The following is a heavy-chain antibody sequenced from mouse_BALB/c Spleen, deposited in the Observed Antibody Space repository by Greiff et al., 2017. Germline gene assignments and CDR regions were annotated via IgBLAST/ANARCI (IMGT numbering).Heavy chain of an antibody. D-gene: IGHD2-14*01. Sequence: EVQLQQSGPELVKPGASVKIPCKASGYTFTDYNMDWVKQSHGKSLEWIGDINPNNGGTIYNQKFKGKATLTVDKSSSTAYMERRSLTSEDTAVYYCARGRYDGAWFAYWGQGTLVTVSA. CDR3: ARGRYDGAWFAY. CDR1: GYTFTDYN. CDR2: INPNNGGT. V-gene: IGHV1-18*01. J-gene: IGHJ3*01.